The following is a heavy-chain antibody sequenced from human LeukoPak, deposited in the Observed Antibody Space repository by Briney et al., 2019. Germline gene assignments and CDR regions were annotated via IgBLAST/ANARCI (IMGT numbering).Heavy chain of an antibody. CDR3: ARVAIVWGSSWHFDY. CDR2: IYHSGST. Sequence: SVTLSLTCAVSVGSISSSNWWSWVRQPPGEGLGWIEEIYHSGSTNYNPSLKSRVTISVDKSKNQFSLKLSSVTAADTAVYYCARVAIVWGSSWHFDYWGQGTLVTVSS. D-gene: IGHD6-13*01. V-gene: IGHV4-4*02. J-gene: IGHJ4*02. CDR1: VGSISSSNW.